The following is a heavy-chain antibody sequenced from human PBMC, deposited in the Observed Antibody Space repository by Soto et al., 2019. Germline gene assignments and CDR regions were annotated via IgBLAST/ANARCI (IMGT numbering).Heavy chain of an antibody. CDR1: GFTFSTYW. CDR2: INSDGSST. V-gene: IGHV3-74*01. D-gene: IGHD1-26*01. J-gene: IGHJ5*02. CDR3: EKAWEVNWFDP. Sequence: EVQLVESGGDLVQPGGSLRLSCAASGFTFSTYWMHWVRQAPGKGLVWVSRINSDGSSTSYADSVKGRFTISRDNAKNTLYLQMNSLRADDTAVYYCEKAWEVNWFDPWGQGTLVTVSS.